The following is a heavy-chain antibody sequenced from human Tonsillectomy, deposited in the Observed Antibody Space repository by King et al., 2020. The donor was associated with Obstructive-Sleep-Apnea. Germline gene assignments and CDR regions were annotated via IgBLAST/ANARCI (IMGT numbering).Heavy chain of an antibody. CDR1: GFTVSSNY. V-gene: IGHV3-66*01. CDR3: ARDRCTSSSCNWPGNMDV. J-gene: IGHJ6*02. CDR2: IYSAGNT. Sequence: VQLVESGGGLVQPGESMRLSCAASGFTVSSNYMTWVRQAPGKGLEWVSVIYSAGNTYYADSVKGRFAISRDNSKNTLYLQMNSLRAEDTAVYYCARDRCTSSSCNWPGNMDVWGQGTTVTVSS. D-gene: IGHD2-2*01.